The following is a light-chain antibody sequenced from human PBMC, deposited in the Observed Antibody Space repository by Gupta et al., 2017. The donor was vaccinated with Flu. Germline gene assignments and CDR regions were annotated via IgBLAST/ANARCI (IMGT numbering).Light chain of an antibody. CDR2: ENN. Sequence: RVTISCSGSSSNIGSNYVYWYQQLPGTAPKLLIYENNQRPSGVPDRFSGSKSGTSASLAISGLRSEDEADYYCAAWDDSLSGGVFGGGTKLTVL. CDR3: AAWDDSLSGGV. V-gene: IGLV1-47*01. CDR1: SSNIGSNY. J-gene: IGLJ3*02.